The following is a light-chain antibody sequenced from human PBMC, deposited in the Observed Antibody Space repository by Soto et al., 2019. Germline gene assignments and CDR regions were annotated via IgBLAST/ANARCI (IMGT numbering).Light chain of an antibody. CDR3: HQYHSAPPA. Sequence: DIVMTQSPDSLAVSLGDRATINCKSSQSVFASSNNKNFLAWYQQRPGQPPKLLIYWASTREFGVPDRFSGSGCRTDFTLTISGRRAEDVAVYYCHQYHSAPPAFGQGTKVEIK. CDR2: WAS. CDR1: QSVFASSNNKNF. V-gene: IGKV4-1*01. J-gene: IGKJ1*01.